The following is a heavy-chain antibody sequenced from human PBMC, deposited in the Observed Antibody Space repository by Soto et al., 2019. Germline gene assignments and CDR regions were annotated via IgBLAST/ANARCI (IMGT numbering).Heavy chain of an antibody. CDR1: GFTFSSYA. D-gene: IGHD3-3*01. J-gene: IGHJ6*02. CDR2: ISGSGGST. CDR3: AKDRDDFWSGYKPYYCGMDV. V-gene: IGHV3-23*01. Sequence: GGSLRLSCAASGFTFSSYAMSWVRQAPGKGLEWVSAISGSGGSTYYADSVKGRFTISRDNSKNTLYLQMNSLRAEDTAVYYCAKDRDDFWSGYKPYYCGMDVWGQGTTVTVSS.